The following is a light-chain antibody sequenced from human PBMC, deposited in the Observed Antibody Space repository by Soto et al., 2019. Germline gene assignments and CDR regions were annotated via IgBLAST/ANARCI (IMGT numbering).Light chain of an antibody. CDR2: NNN. CDR1: SSNIGSNT. V-gene: IGLV1-44*01. Sequence: QSVLTQPPSASGTPGQRVTISCSGSSSNIGSNTVNWYQQLPGTAPKLLIYNNNQRPSGVPERFSGSKSGTSASLAISGLQSEDEADYYCAAWDDSLNGVIFGGGTKLTVL. J-gene: IGLJ2*01. CDR3: AAWDDSLNGVI.